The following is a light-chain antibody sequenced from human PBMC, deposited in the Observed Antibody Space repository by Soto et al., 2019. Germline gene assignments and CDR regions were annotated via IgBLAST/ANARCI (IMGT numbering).Light chain of an antibody. J-gene: IGLJ3*02. CDR3: QSYDSRLSLWV. V-gene: IGLV1-40*01. CDR2: DNS. CDR1: SSNIGAGYD. Sequence: QSVLTQSPSVSGAPGQRVTISCTGGSSNIGAGYDVHWYQQLPGTAPKLLIYDNSNRPSGVPDRFSGSKSGTSASLAITGLQAEDEADYYCQSYDSRLSLWVFGGGTQLTVL.